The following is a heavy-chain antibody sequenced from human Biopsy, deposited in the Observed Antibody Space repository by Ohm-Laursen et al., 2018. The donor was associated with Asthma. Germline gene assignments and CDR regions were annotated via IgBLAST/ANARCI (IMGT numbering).Heavy chain of an antibody. CDR3: VKDTVEDRGGYYTFDV. CDR1: GFTFGSYG. CDR2: IWFDGSNK. Sequence: SLRLSCAASGFTFGSYGLHWVRQAPGKGLEWVADIWFDGSNKHYADSVKGRFTISRDNSKNTLYLQMNSLRAEDTALYYCVKDTVEDRGGYYTFDVWGQGTKVTVSS. V-gene: IGHV3-33*06. J-gene: IGHJ3*01. D-gene: IGHD3-22*01.